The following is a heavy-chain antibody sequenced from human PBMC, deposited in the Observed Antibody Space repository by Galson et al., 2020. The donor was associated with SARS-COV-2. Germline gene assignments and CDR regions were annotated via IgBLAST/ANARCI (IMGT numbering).Heavy chain of an antibody. CDR1: GYTFTSYA. CDR2: INAGNGNT. D-gene: IGHD5-18*01. CDR3: ATWDSRGYSYGRDAFDI. V-gene: IGHV1-3*01. J-gene: IGHJ3*02. Sequence: ASVKVSCKASGYTFTSYAMHWVRQAPGQRLEWMGWINAGNGNTKYSQKFQGRVTITRDTSASTAYMELSSLRSEDTAVYYCATWDSRGYSYGRDAFDIWGQGTMVTVSS.